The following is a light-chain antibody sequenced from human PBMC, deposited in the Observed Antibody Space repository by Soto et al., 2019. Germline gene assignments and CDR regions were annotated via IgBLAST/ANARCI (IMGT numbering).Light chain of an antibody. Sequence: EIVMTQSPATLSVSPGERATISCRASQSVSSNLAWYQQKPGQAPRLLIYGASNRATGVPARFSGSGSGTEFTLTISGLQSEYFAVYYCHQHNNWRCTFGRGTKVEIK. CDR1: QSVSSN. V-gene: IGKV3-15*01. CDR3: HQHNNWRCT. CDR2: GAS. J-gene: IGKJ4*01.